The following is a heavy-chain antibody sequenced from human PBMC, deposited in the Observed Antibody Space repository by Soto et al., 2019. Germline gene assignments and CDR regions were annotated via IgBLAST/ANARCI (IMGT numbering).Heavy chain of an antibody. CDR2: IYYSGST. D-gene: IGHD5-12*01. CDR3: ARDVGYDYFSL. J-gene: IGHJ4*02. CDR1: GGSISSGYYY. Sequence: SDTLSLTCTVCGGSISSGYYYWSWIRKPPGKGLEWIGYIYYSGSTYYNPSLKSRVTISVDTSKNQFSLKLSSVAAADTAVYYWARDVGYDYFSLWGQGTLVTVSS. V-gene: IGHV4-30-4*02.